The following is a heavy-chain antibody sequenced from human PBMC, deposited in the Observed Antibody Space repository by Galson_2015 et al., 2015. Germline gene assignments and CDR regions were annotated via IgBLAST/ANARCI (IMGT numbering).Heavy chain of an antibody. D-gene: IGHD3-10*01. CDR2: ISSSSSYI. V-gene: IGHV3-21*01. J-gene: IGHJ6*02. CDR1: GFTFSSYS. Sequence: SLRLSCAASGFTFSSYSMSWVRQAPGKGLEWVSSISSSSSYIYYADSVKGRFTISRDNAKNSLYLQMNSLRAEDTAVYYCARGGHYYGSGSPAGYYYGMDVWGQGTTVTVSS. CDR3: ARGGHYYGSGSPAGYYYGMDV.